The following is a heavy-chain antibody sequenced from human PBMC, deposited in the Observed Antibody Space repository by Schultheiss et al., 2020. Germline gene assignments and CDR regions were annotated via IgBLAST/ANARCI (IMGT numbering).Heavy chain of an antibody. CDR3: TTGKF. CDR1: GFTFSSYG. V-gene: IGHV3-33*01. Sequence: GGSLRLSCAASGFTFSSYGMHWVRQAPGKGLEWVAVIWYDGSNKYYADSVKGRFTISRDNSKNTLYLQMNSLKTEDTAVYYCTTGKFWGQGTLVTVSS. CDR2: IWYDGSNK. J-gene: IGHJ4*02.